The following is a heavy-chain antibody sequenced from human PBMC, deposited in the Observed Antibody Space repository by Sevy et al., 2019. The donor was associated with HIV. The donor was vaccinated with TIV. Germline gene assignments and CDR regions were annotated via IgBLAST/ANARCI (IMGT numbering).Heavy chain of an antibody. CDR1: GFTFSSYV. Sequence: GGSLRLSCAASGFTFSSYVMHWVRQAPGKGLEWVALIWYDGTIKYYADSVKGRFTISRDNSKDKLFLQMNSLKPEDTAVYYCARGGGYCGGDCFSLDYWGQGALVTVSS. J-gene: IGHJ4*02. D-gene: IGHD2-21*02. CDR3: ARGGGYCGGDCFSLDY. V-gene: IGHV3-33*08. CDR2: IWYDGTIK.